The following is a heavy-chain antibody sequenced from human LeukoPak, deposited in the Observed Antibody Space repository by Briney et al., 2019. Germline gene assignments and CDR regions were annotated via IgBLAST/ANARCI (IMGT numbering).Heavy chain of an antibody. Sequence: ASVKVSCKASGYTFTSYYMHWVRQAPGQGLEWMGIIDPSGGSTSYAQKFQGRVTMTRDTSTSTVYMELSSLRSEDTAVYYCARDPAYYYDRSGYPRYYFDYWGQGTLVTVCS. D-gene: IGHD3-22*01. V-gene: IGHV1-46*01. CDR2: IDPSGGST. CDR3: ARDPAYYYDRSGYPRYYFDY. J-gene: IGHJ4*02. CDR1: GYTFTSYY.